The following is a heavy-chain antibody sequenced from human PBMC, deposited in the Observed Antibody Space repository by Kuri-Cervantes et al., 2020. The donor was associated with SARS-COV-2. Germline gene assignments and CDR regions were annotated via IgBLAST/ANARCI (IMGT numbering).Heavy chain of an antibody. V-gene: IGHV3-73*01. J-gene: IGHJ4*02. CDR1: GFLFSASA. CDR2: VRGKANNYAT. CDR3: TTLIDY. Sequence: GESLKISCEVPGFLFSASAIHWVRQASGKGLEWVSRVRGKANNYATAYAASVKGRFTISRDDSKNMAYLQMNSLKTEDTAVYYCTTLIDYWGQGALVTVSS.